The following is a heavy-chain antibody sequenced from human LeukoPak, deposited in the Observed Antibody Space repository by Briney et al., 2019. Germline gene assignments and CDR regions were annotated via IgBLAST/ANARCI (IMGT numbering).Heavy chain of an antibody. D-gene: IGHD4-11*01. CDR2: ISGYNGNA. J-gene: IGHJ3*01. CDR3: ARVMTTVTTYGFDL. V-gene: IGHV1-18*01. CDR1: GYRFGIYS. Sequence: ASVKVSCKASGYRFGIYSISWVRQAPGQGLEWMGWISGYNGNAIYAQKLQGRLTMTTDTSTSTASMELRSLRSDDTAVYYCARVMTTVTTYGFDLWGQGTMVTVSS.